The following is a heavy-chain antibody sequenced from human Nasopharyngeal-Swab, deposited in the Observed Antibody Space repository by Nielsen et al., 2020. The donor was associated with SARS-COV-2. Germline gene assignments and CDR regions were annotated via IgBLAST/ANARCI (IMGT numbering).Heavy chain of an antibody. D-gene: IGHD6-6*01. CDR2: ISWNSGSI. Sequence: GGSLRLSCAASGFTFDDYAMHWVRQAPGKGLEWVSGISWNSGSIGYADSVKGRFTISRDNAKNSLYLQMNSLRAEDTALYYCAKTMVYSSSSYYFDYWAREPWSPSPQ. CDR1: GFTFDDYA. J-gene: IGHJ4*02. CDR3: AKTMVYSSSSYYFDY. V-gene: IGHV3-9*01.